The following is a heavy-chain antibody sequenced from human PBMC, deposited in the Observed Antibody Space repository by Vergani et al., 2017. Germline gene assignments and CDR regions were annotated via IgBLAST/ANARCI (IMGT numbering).Heavy chain of an antibody. Sequence: EVQLVESGGGVVRPGGSLRLSCAASGFTFDDYGMSWVRQAPGKGLAWVSGINWNGGSTGYADSVKGRFTISRDNAKNSLYLQMNRLRAEDTALYYCARKGNTYYDFWGGYYTQYYFDYWGQGTLVTVSS. D-gene: IGHD3-3*01. CDR1: GFTFDDYG. CDR2: INWNGGST. J-gene: IGHJ4*02. V-gene: IGHV3-20*04. CDR3: ARKGNTYYDFWGGYYTQYYFDY.